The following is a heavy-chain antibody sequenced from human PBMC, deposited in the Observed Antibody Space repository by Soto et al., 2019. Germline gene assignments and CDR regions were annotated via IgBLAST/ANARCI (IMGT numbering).Heavy chain of an antibody. CDR1: GGTFSSYT. V-gene: IGHV1-69*02. J-gene: IGHJ4*02. D-gene: IGHD1-26*01. CDR2: IIPILGIA. CDR3: ASAAVGATEDY. Sequence: QVQLVQSGAEVKKPGSSVKVSCKASGGTFSSYTISWVRQAPGQGLEWMGRIIPILGIANYAQKFQGRVTITADKSTSPAYMTLSSLRSEDTAVYYCASAAVGATEDYWGQGALVTVSS.